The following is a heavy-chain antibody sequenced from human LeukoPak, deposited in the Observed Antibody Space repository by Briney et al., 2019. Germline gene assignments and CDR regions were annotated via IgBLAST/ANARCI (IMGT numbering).Heavy chain of an antibody. Sequence: SGRSLRLSCAASGFTFSSYGMHWVRQAPGKGLEWVAVIWYDGSNKYYADSVKGRFTISRDNSKNTLYLQMNSLRAEDTAVYYCARVGYCSSTSCYGIDYWGQGTLVTVTS. CDR2: IWYDGSNK. V-gene: IGHV3-33*01. D-gene: IGHD2-2*01. CDR3: ARVGYCSSTSCYGIDY. J-gene: IGHJ4*02. CDR1: GFTFSSYG.